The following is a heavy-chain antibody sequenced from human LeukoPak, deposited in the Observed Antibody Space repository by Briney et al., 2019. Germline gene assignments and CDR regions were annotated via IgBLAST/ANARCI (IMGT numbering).Heavy chain of an antibody. V-gene: IGHV5-51*01. CDR1: GYSFATSW. CDR3: ARRDDSKAFDY. Sequence: GESLKISCKGSGYSFATSWIGWVRQMPGKGLEWMGLIYPADSSTRYSPFFQGQITISADNSINTAYLQWSSLKTSDTAMYYCARRDDSKAFDYWGQGTLVTVSS. J-gene: IGHJ4*02. CDR2: IYPADSST. D-gene: IGHD3-22*01.